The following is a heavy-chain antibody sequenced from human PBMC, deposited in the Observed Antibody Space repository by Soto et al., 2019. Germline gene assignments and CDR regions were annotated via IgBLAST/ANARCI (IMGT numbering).Heavy chain of an antibody. D-gene: IGHD3-22*01. CDR3: ARDNYDSSGYYYGYPLY. Sequence: ASVKISCKASGYTFTSYGISWVRQAPGQGLEWMGWISAYNGNTNYAQKLQGRVTMTTDTSTSTAYMELRSLRSDDTAVYYCARDNYDSSGYYYGYPLYWGQGTLVTVSS. V-gene: IGHV1-18*01. CDR2: ISAYNGNT. J-gene: IGHJ4*02. CDR1: GYTFTSYG.